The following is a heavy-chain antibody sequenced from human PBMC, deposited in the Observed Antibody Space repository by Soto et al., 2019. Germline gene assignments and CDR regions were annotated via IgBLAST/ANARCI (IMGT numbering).Heavy chain of an antibody. J-gene: IGHJ4*02. CDR2: IVPIFTTP. CDR1: GETFGSYA. Sequence: QVQLLQSGAEVKRPGSSVKVSCKISGETFGSYAISWLRQAPGQGPEWMGDIVPIFTTPKYAQKFQGRVSIVADTSTSTVYMELSSLTSEDTAVYYCAREGFSGSYFAYWGRGTLVTVSS. V-gene: IGHV1-69*06. D-gene: IGHD1-26*01. CDR3: AREGFSGSYFAY.